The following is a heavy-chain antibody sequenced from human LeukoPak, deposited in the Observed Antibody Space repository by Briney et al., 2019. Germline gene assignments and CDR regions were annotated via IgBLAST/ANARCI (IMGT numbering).Heavy chain of an antibody. D-gene: IGHD3-22*01. Sequence: GGSLRLSCAASRFTFSTYWMHWVRQAPGKGLVWVSRINSDGSSTGYADSVKGRFTISRDNSKNTLYLQMNSLRAEDTAVYYCAKEYYYDSSGYSEFDYWGQGTLVTVSS. V-gene: IGHV3-74*01. CDR1: RFTFSTYW. CDR2: INSDGSST. J-gene: IGHJ4*02. CDR3: AKEYYYDSSGYSEFDY.